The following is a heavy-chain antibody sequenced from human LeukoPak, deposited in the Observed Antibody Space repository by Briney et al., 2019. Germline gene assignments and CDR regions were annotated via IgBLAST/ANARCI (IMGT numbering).Heavy chain of an antibody. J-gene: IGHJ4*02. D-gene: IGHD6-19*01. CDR1: GFTFSSYG. CDR2: ISYDGSKK. CDR3: ARALSPYSSGWYSDY. Sequence: PGGSLRLSCAASGFTFSSYGMHWVRQAPGKGLEWVAVISYDGSKKYYADSVKGRFTISRDNAKNSLYLQMNSLRAEDTAVYYCARALSPYSSGWYSDYWGQGTLVTVSS. V-gene: IGHV3-30*03.